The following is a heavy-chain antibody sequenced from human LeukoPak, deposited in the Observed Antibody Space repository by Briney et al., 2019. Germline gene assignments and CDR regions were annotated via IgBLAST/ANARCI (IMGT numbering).Heavy chain of an antibody. V-gene: IGHV4-34*01. D-gene: IGHD2-2*01. J-gene: IGHJ5*02. CDR3: AAYQLLLYWFDP. CDR2: INHSGST. CDR1: GGSIGGYY. Sequence: PSETLSLTCAVYGGSIGGYYWSWIRQPPGKGLEWIGEINHSGSTNCNPSLKSRVTISVDTSKNQFSLKLSSVTAADTAVYYCAAYQLLLYWFDPWGQGTLVTVSS.